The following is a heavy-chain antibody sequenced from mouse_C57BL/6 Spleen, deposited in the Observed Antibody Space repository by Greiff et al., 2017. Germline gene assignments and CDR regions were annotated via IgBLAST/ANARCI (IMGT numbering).Heavy chain of an antibody. CDR3: ARAYYSNYLYAMDD. J-gene: IGHJ4*01. CDR2: INPNNGGT. V-gene: IGHV1-26*01. CDR1: GYSFTDYY. Sequence: EVQLQQSGPELVKPGASVKISCKASGYSFTDYYMNWVKQSHGKSLEWIGDINPNNGGTSYNQKFKGKATLTVDKSSSTADMERRSLTSEDSAVYDWARAYYSNYLYAMDDWCQGTSVTVSS. D-gene: IGHD2-5*01.